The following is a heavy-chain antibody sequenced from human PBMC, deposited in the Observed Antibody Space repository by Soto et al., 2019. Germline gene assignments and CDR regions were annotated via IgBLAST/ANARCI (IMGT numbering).Heavy chain of an antibody. Sequence: PSETLSLTCAVYGGSFSGYYWSWIRQPPGKGLEWIGEINHSGSTNYNPSLKSRVTISVDTSKNQFSLKLSSVTAADTAVYYCARTLRSGYKQWGQGTLVTSPQ. V-gene: IGHV4-34*01. J-gene: IGHJ4*02. D-gene: IGHD3-22*01. CDR2: INHSGST. CDR1: GGSFSGYY. CDR3: ARTLRSGYKQ.